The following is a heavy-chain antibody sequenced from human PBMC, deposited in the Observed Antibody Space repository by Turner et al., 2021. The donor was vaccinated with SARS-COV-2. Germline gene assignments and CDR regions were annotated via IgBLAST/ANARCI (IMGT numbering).Heavy chain of an antibody. CDR3: AREAAAGNFHGWFDP. CDR2: IYSGGST. D-gene: IGHD6-13*01. CDR1: GLNVRSNY. J-gene: IGHJ5*02. V-gene: IGHV3-66*01. Sequence: EVQLVESGGGLVQPGGSLRLSCAASGLNVRSNYMSWGRQAPGKGLEWVSVIYSGGSTYYADSVKGRFTISRDNSKNTLYLQMNSLRAEDTAVYYCAREAAAGNFHGWFDPWGQGTLVTVSS.